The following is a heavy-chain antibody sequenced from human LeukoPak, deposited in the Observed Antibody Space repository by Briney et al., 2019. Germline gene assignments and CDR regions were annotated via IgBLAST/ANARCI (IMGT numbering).Heavy chain of an antibody. CDR1: GYTFTSYG. CDR3: ARVATMVWGASYYHYMDV. D-gene: IGHD3-10*01. Sequence: ASVKVSCKASGYTFTSYGISWVRQAPGQGLEWMGWISAYNGNTNYAQKLQGRVTMTTDTSTSTDYMELRSLRSDDTAVYYCARVATMVWGASYYHYMDVWGKGTTVTVSS. CDR2: ISAYNGNT. J-gene: IGHJ6*03. V-gene: IGHV1-18*01.